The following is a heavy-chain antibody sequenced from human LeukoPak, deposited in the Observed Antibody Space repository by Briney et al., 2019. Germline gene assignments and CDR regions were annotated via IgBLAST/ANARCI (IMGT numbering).Heavy chain of an antibody. J-gene: IGHJ6*03. CDR3: ATAYYDFWSGYYPYYYYYMDV. V-gene: IGHV1-69*05. CDR2: IIPIFGTA. CDR1: GGTFSSYA. D-gene: IGHD3-3*01. Sequence: SVTVSCKASGGTFSSYAISWVRQAPGQGLEWMGGIIPIFGTANYAQKFQGRVTITTDESTSTAYMELSSLRSEDTAVYYCATAYYDFWSGYYPYYYYYMDVWGKGTTVTVSS.